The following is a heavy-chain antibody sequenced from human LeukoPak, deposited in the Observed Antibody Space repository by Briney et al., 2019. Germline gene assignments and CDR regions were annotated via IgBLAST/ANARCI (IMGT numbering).Heavy chain of an antibody. Sequence: GGSLRLSCAASGFTFSSYSMNWVRQAPGKGLEWVSSISSSGSYIYYADSVKGRFTISRDNAKNSLYLQMNSLRAEDTAVYYCARDTPIAAAGNDYWGQGTLVTVSS. V-gene: IGHV3-21*01. D-gene: IGHD6-13*01. CDR2: ISSSGSYI. J-gene: IGHJ4*02. CDR1: GFTFSSYS. CDR3: ARDTPIAAAGNDY.